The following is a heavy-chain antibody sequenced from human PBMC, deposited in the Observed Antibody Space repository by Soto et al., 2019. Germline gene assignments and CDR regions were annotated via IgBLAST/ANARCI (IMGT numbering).Heavy chain of an antibody. CDR1: GFTFSSYD. D-gene: IGHD5-12*01. V-gene: IGHV3-13*01. CDR3: ARAFVEMATIPAYYYYGMVV. Sequence: PGGSLRLSCAASGFTFSSYDMHWVRQATGKGLEWVSAIGTAGDTYYPGSVKGRFTISRENAKNSLYLQMNSLRAEDTAVYYCARAFVEMATIPAYYYYGMVVWGQGTTVTVSS. CDR2: IGTAGDT. J-gene: IGHJ6*02.